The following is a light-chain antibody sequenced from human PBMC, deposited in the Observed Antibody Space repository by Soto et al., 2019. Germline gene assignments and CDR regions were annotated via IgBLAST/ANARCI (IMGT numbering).Light chain of an antibody. CDR1: QDIRVD. CDR2: AAS. J-gene: IGKJ2*01. V-gene: IGKV1-6*01. CDR3: LQDYDFPNT. Sequence: AIQMTQSPPSLSASVGDRVIITCRASQDIRVDVGWLQHRPGHAPNLLIYAASTLHTGVPSTFTGSGSGTDFTLTINDLQPADVATYFCLQDYDFPNTFGQGTKIEI.